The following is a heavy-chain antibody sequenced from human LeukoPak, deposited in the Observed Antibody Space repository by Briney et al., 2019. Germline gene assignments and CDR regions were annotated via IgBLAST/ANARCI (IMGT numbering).Heavy chain of an antibody. J-gene: IGHJ4*02. V-gene: IGHV3-30*18. CDR1: GFTFSDYG. Sequence: QPGGSLRLSCAASGFTFSDYGMHWVRQAPGKGLEWVAVISYDGSNKYYADSVKGRFTISRDNSKNTLYLQMNSLRAEDTAVYYCAKEPRGYSYGFDCWGQGTLVTVSS. D-gene: IGHD5-18*01. CDR2: ISYDGSNK. CDR3: AKEPRGYSYGFDC.